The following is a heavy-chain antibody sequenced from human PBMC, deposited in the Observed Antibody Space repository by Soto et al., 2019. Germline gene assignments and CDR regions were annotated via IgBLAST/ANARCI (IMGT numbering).Heavy chain of an antibody. CDR2: ISSSGSAI. CDR3: VRDHYYDSSGYSSPLY. Sequence: GGSLRLSCAASGFTFSDYYMSWIRQAPGKGLEWVSYISSSGSAIYYADSVKGRFTISRDNAKNSLYLQMNSLRAEDTAVYYCVRDHYYDSSGYSSPLYWRQGPLVTVSS. V-gene: IGHV3-11*01. J-gene: IGHJ4*02. D-gene: IGHD3-22*01. CDR1: GFTFSDYY.